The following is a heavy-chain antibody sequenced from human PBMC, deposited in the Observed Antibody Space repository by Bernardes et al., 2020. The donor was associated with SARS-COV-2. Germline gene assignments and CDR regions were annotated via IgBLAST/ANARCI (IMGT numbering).Heavy chain of an antibody. CDR3: ARRWGSSNDY. CDR1: GFSFGSYG. CDR2: IEHDGSEK. J-gene: IGHJ4*02. V-gene: IGHV3-7*01. Sequence: GGSLRLSCAASGFSFGSYGMSWIRQAPGKGLEWVANIEHDGSEKYYVDSVKGRFIVSRDNARNSLYLQMNSLRDEDTSVYYCARRWGSSNDYWGQGTLVTVSS. D-gene: IGHD1-26*01.